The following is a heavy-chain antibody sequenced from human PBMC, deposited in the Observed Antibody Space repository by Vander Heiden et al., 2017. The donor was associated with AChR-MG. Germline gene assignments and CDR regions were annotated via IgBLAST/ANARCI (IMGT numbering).Heavy chain of an antibody. CDR2: IKSKTDGGTT. Sequence: AQLADSVGGWVKPARPLSLSWAASGLTFINAWMRCGPQAPGKGLEWVGRIKSKTDGGTTDYAATVKGRFTISRDESKNTLYLQMNSLKLEDTGVYYCTAELNEGGWFYWFDPWGQVPLVAVSS. D-gene: IGHD2-15*01. J-gene: IGHJ5*02. V-gene: IGHV3-15*01. CDR3: TAELNEGGWFYWFDP. CDR1: GLTFINAW.